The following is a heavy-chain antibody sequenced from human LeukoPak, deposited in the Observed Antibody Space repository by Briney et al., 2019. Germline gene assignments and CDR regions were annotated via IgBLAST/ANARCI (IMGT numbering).Heavy chain of an antibody. CDR3: ARTGWGSYLLDY. Sequence: GASVKVSCKTSGYTFTNYDINWVRQATGQGLEWMGWMNPNSGNTGYAQKFQGRVTMTTDTSTSTAYMELRSLRSDDTAVYYCARTGWGSYLLDYWGQGTLVTVSS. V-gene: IGHV1-8*01. J-gene: IGHJ4*02. CDR2: MNPNSGNT. D-gene: IGHD3-16*01. CDR1: GYTFTNYD.